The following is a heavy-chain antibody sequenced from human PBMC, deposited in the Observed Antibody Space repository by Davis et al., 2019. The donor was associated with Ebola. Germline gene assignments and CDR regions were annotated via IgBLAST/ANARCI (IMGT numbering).Heavy chain of an antibody. J-gene: IGHJ6*02. CDR2: INHSGST. CDR1: GGSFSGYY. V-gene: IGHV4-34*01. Sequence: MPSETLSLTCAVYGGSFSGYYWSWIRQPPGKGLEWIGEINHSGSTNYNPSLKSRVTISVDTSKNQFSLKLSPVTAADTAVYYCARANLQHYYYDMDVWGQGTTVTVSS. CDR3: ARANLQHYYYDMDV. D-gene: IGHD4-11*01.